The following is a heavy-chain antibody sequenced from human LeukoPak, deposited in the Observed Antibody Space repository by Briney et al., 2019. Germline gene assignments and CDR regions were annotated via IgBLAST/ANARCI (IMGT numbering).Heavy chain of an antibody. D-gene: IGHD3-3*01. J-gene: IGHJ4*02. CDR3: ARTSPGFLEWLPSPLDY. CDR1: GYTFTSYA. CDR2: INTNTGNP. V-gene: IGHV7-4-1*02. Sequence: ASVKVFCKASGYTFTSYAMNWVRQAPGQGLEWMGWINTNTGNPTYAQGFTGRFVFSLDTSVSTAYLQISSLKAEDTAVYYCARTSPGFLEWLPSPLDYWGQGTLVTVSS.